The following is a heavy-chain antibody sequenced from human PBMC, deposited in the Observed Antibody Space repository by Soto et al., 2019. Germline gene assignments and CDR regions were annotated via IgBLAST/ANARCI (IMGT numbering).Heavy chain of an antibody. CDR3: AKPPGLLFDY. V-gene: IGHV3-66*04. D-gene: IGHD3-22*01. J-gene: IGHJ4*02. CDR1: GFTVSSNF. Sequence: GGSLRLSCAASGFTVSSNFMNWVRQAPGKGLEWVSVIFPGGSTYYADSLKGRFTISRDISKNTVYLQMSSLRAEDTAVYYCAKPPGLLFDYWGQGTLVTVSS. CDR2: IFPGGST.